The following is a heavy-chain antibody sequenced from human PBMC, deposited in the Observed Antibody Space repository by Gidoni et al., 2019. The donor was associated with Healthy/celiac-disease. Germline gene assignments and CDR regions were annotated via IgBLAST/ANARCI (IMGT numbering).Heavy chain of an antibody. CDR2: INPSGGST. Sequence: QVQLVQSGAEVQKPGASVKVSCKASGYTFTSYYMHWVRQAPGQGLEWMGIINPSGGSTSYAHKFQGRVTMTRDTSTSTVYMELSSLRSEDTAVYYCARVGYSGFTTVGWFDPWGQGTLVTVSS. J-gene: IGHJ5*02. CDR3: ARVGYSGFTTVGWFDP. V-gene: IGHV1-46*03. CDR1: GYTFTSYY. D-gene: IGHD5-12*01.